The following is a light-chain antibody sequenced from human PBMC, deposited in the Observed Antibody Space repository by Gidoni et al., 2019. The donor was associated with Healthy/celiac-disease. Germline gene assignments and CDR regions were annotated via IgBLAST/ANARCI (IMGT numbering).Light chain of an antibody. J-gene: IGKJ4*01. V-gene: IGKV3-20*01. Sequence: EIVLTQSPGTLSLSPGESATLSCRASQSVSSSYLAWYQQKPGQAPRLLIYGASSRATGIPDRFSGSWSGTDFTLTISRLEPEDFAVYYCQQYGSSPGVTFGGGTKVEIK. CDR2: GAS. CDR3: QQYGSSPGVT. CDR1: QSVSSSY.